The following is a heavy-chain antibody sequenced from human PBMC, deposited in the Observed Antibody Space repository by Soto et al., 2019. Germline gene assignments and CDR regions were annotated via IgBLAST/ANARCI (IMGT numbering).Heavy chain of an antibody. CDR2: MNPGSGDT. CDR3: ARMATFGSLNWFDP. Sequence: QVQLVQTVAEVREPGASVKVSCKASGYSFTNNDVTWVRQATGQGLEWMGWMNPGSGDTVYAQKFQGRVTMTRDISIATAYMALSSLRSEDTAIYYCARMATFGSLNWFDPWGQGTFVTVSS. J-gene: IGHJ5*02. D-gene: IGHD3-16*01. V-gene: IGHV1-8*01. CDR1: GYSFTNND.